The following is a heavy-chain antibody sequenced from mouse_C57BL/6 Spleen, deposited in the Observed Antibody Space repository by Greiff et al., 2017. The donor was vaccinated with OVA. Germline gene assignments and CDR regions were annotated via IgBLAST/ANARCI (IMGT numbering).Heavy chain of an antibody. J-gene: IGHJ2*01. Sequence: QVQLKQPGAELVKPGASVKVSCKASGYTFTSYWMHWVKQRPGQGLEWIGRIHPSDSDTNYNQKFKGKATLTVDKSSSTAYMQLSSLTSEDSAVYYCAMEDNPYYFDDWGKGTTLTVSS. CDR1: GYTFTSYW. CDR3: AMEDNPYYFDD. V-gene: IGHV1-74*01. D-gene: IGHD1-3*01. CDR2: IHPSDSDT.